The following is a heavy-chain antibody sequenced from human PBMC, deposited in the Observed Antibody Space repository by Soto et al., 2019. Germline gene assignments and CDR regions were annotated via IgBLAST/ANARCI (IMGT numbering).Heavy chain of an antibody. J-gene: IGHJ4*02. V-gene: IGHV3-64*01. CDR3: AKDPRDGDPGPLSY. Sequence: EVQLVESGGGLVQPGGSLRLSCAASGFTFSSYAMHWVRQAPGKGLEYVSAISSNGGSTYYANSVKGRFTISRDNSKNTLYLQMGSLRAEDMAVYYCAKDPRDGDPGPLSYWGQGTLVTVSS. CDR1: GFTFSSYA. CDR2: ISSNGGST. D-gene: IGHD4-17*01.